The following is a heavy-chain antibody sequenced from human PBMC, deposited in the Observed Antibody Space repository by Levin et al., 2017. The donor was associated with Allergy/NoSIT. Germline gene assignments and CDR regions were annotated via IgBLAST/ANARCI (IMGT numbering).Heavy chain of an antibody. J-gene: IGHJ4*02. CDR2: IRSKAYGGTT. D-gene: IGHD6-13*01. CDR1: GFTFGDYA. Sequence: GESLKISCTASGFTFGDYAMSWFRQAPGKGLEWVGFIRSKAYGGTTEYAASVKGRFTISRDDSKSIAYLQMNSLKTEDTAVYYCTRDRWAAAGTWWGQGTLVTVSS. V-gene: IGHV3-49*03. CDR3: TRDRWAAAGTW.